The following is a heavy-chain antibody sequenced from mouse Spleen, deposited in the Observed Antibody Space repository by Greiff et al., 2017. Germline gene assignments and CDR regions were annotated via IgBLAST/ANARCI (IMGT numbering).Heavy chain of an antibody. D-gene: IGHD1-1*01. J-gene: IGHJ2*01. Sequence: QVQLQQSGPELVKPGASVKISCKASGYAFSSSWMNWVKQRPGKGLEWIGRIYPGDGDTNYNGKFKGKATLTADKSSSTAYMQLSSLTSEDSAVYFCASDYYDGSYFDYWGQGTTLTVSS. CDR1: GYAFSSSW. CDR3: ASDYYDGSYFDY. V-gene: IGHV1-82*01. CDR2: IYPGDGDT.